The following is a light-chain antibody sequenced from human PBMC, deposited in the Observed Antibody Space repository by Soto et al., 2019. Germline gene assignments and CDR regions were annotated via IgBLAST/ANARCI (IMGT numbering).Light chain of an antibody. J-gene: IGKJ1*01. Sequence: DIQMTQSPSTLSASVGARVTITCRASQSISSWLAWYQQKPGKAPKLLIYKAYSLESGVPSRFSGSGSGTEFTLTISSLQPDDLATYYCQQYNSYPTFGQGTKVEIK. CDR3: QQYNSYPT. CDR2: KAY. V-gene: IGKV1-5*03. CDR1: QSISSW.